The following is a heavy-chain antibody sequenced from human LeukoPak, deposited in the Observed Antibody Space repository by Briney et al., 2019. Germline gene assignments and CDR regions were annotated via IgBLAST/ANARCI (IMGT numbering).Heavy chain of an antibody. CDR3: ARDGARLDV. CDR2: ITGDTGDP. D-gene: IGHD4/OR15-4a*01. J-gene: IGHJ3*01. V-gene: IGHV7-4-1*02. Sequence: EASVKVSCKASGYIFTDYAINWVRQAPGQGLEWMGWITGDTGDPTYARGFTGRFVFPLDTSVTTAYLQINNLKADDTAVYYCARDGARLDVWGQGTMVSVSS. CDR1: GYIFTDYA.